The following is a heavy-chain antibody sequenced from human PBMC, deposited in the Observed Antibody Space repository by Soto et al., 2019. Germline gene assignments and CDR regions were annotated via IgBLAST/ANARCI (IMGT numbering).Heavy chain of an antibody. J-gene: IGHJ3*02. CDR1: GGFVSSGTYY. D-gene: IGHD1-1*01. V-gene: IGHV4-34*01. CDR3: ARVERGTATTVDDAFDI. CDR2: MSHSGGT. Sequence: QVQLLQWGAGLLKPSETLSLTCAVYGGFVSSGTYYWSWIRQPPGKGLEWIGEMSHSGGTHFNPSLKSRVTISVDTSKNQFSLKMSSVTAADTALYYCARVERGTATTVDDAFDIWGPGTMVTVSS.